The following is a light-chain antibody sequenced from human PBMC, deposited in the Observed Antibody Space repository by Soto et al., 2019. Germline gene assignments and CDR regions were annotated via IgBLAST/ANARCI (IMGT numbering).Light chain of an antibody. V-gene: IGLV1-40*01. CDR1: GSNIGANYH. Sequence: QSVLTQPPSGSGAPGQRVTISCTGSGSNIGANYHLHWYQQFPGTAPKLLIYGNTNRPSGVPDRFSASKSGTSASLAITGLQAEDEADYYCQSYDSSLSGGVFGGGTKLTVL. CDR3: QSYDSSLSGGV. J-gene: IGLJ3*02. CDR2: GNT.